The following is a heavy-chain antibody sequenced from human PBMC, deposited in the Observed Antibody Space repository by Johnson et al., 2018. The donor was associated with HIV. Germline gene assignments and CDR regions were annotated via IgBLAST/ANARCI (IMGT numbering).Heavy chain of an antibody. CDR3: AKAGGSWSYSLDV. J-gene: IGHJ3*01. CDR1: GFTFNSFW. CDR2: INLDGSEK. Sequence: VQLVESGGDLVHPGGSLRLSCAASGFTFNSFWLSWVRQAPGKGLEWVANINLDGSEKYYVDSVKGRFTISRDNSKNTLYLQMNSLRPEDTGLYYCAKAGGSWSYSLDVWGQGTRVSVSS. V-gene: IGHV3-7*01. D-gene: IGHD3-16*01.